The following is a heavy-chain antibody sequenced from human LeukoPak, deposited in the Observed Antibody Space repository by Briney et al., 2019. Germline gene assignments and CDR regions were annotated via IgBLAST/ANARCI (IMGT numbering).Heavy chain of an antibody. CDR3: ARDGILSVGIVATDLGSDAFDI. J-gene: IGHJ3*02. CDR2: ISAYNGNT. CDR1: GYTFTSYA. Sequence: ASVKVSCKASGYTFTSYAMHWVRQAPGQGLEWMGWISAYNGNTNYAQKLQGRVTMTTDTSTSTAYMELRSLRSDDTAVYYCARDGILSVGIVATDLGSDAFDIWGQGTMVTVSP. D-gene: IGHD5-12*01. V-gene: IGHV1-18*01.